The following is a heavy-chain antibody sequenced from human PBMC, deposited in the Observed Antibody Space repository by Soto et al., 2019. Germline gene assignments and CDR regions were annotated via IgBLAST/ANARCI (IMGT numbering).Heavy chain of an antibody. CDR3: ARHDFWSGYSVDWFDP. D-gene: IGHD3-3*01. V-gene: IGHV4-39*01. CDR1: GGSISSSSYY. J-gene: IGHJ5*02. CDR2: IYYSGST. Sequence: SETLSLTCTVSGGSISSSSYYWGWIRQPPGKGLEWIGSIYYSGSTYYNPSLKSRVTISVDTSKNQFSLKLSSVTAADTAVYYCARHDFWSGYSVDWFDPWGQGTLVTVSS.